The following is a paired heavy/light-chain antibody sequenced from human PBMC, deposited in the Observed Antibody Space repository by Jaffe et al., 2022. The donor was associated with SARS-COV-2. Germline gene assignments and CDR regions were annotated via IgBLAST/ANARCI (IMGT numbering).Heavy chain of an antibody. Sequence: QVQLVESGGGLVKPGGSLRLSCVVSGLNFRDSYMSWIRQTPGKGLEWISYIDTRDNAIYCADSVKGRFTISRDNAKNSVYLQMNSLRAEDTAVYYCARGHYELAYWGQGTLVTVSS. CDR1: GLNFRDSY. CDR2: IDTRDNAI. V-gene: IGHV3-11*01. J-gene: IGHJ4*02. D-gene: IGHD4-17*01. CDR3: ARGHYELAY.
Light chain of an antibody. CDR3: QQYGTSLRT. Sequence: EIVLTQSPDTLYLSPGERATLSCRASQSVSSSYLAWYQQKPGQAPRLLIYGASGRATDIPDRFSGSGSGTDFTLTISRLEPEDFAVYYCQQYGTSLRTFGQGTRVEIK. CDR2: GAS. J-gene: IGKJ1*01. V-gene: IGKV3-20*01. CDR1: QSVSSSY.